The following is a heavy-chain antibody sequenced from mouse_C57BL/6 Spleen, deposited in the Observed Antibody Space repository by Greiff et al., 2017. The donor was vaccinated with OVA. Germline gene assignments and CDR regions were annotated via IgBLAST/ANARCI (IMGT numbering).Heavy chain of an antibody. CDR1: GYAFSSYW. V-gene: IGHV1-80*01. CDR3: ARKASSHYAMDY. Sequence: LVEPGASVKISCKASGYAFSSYWMNWVKQRPGKGLEWIGQIYPGDGDTNYNGKFKGKATLTADKSSSTAYMQLSSLTSEDSAVDFCARKASSHYAMDYWGQGTSVTVSS. J-gene: IGHJ4*01. D-gene: IGHD1-1*01. CDR2: IYPGDGDT.